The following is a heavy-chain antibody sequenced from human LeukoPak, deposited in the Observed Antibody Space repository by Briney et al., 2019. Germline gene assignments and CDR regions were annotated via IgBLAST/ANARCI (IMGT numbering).Heavy chain of an antibody. Sequence: PSETLSLTCAVYGGSFSGYYWSWVRQPPGKGLEWIGYINYSGRTNANSSLKSRVAISVDTSKNQFSLRLSSVTAADTAVYYCARDTYYYDNGDFIDAFDIWGRGTMVTVSS. D-gene: IGHD3-22*01. CDR2: INYSGRT. V-gene: IGHV4-59*01. J-gene: IGHJ3*02. CDR1: GGSFSGYY. CDR3: ARDTYYYDNGDFIDAFDI.